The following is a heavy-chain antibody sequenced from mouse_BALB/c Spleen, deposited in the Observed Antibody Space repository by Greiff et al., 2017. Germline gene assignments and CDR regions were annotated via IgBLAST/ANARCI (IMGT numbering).Heavy chain of an antibody. D-gene: IGHD1-2*01. CDR2: ISSGGST. CDR1: GFTFSSYA. Sequence: EVKLVESGGGLVKPGGSLKLSCAASGFTFSSYAMSWVRQTPEKRLEWVASISSGGSTYYPDSVKGRFTISRDNARNILYLQMSSLRSEDTAMYYCARGGTTAREAMDYWGQGTSVTVSS. J-gene: IGHJ4*01. V-gene: IGHV5-6-5*01. CDR3: ARGGTTAREAMDY.